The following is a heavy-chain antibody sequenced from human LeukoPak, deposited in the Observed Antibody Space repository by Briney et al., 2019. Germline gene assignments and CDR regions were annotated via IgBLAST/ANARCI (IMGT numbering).Heavy chain of an antibody. CDR3: ARGQYDYVWGSYRFNWFDP. CDR1: GGSISSSSYY. V-gene: IGHV4-39*07. J-gene: IGHJ5*02. CDR2: IYHSGST. D-gene: IGHD3-16*02. Sequence: SETLSLTCTVSGGSISSSSYYWGWIRQPPGKGLEWIGNIYHSGSTYYNPSLKSRVTISVDTSKNQFSLKLSSVTAADTAVYYCARGQYDYVWGSYRFNWFDPWGQGTLVTVSS.